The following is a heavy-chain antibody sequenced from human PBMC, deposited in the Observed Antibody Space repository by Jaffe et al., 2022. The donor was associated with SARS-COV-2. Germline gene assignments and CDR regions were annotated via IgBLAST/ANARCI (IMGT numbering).Heavy chain of an antibody. Sequence: EVQLLESGGGLVQPGGSLRLSCVASGFTFSSYAMAWVRQAPGKGLEWVSGISGSGDNTYYADSVKGRFTISRDNSKNTVYLQVNSLRADDTAVYYCAKDSLSVNFYDSGGYHYWGQGTLVTVSS. J-gene: IGHJ4*02. CDR1: GFTFSSYA. CDR3: AKDSLSVNFYDSGGYHY. V-gene: IGHV3-23*01. D-gene: IGHD3-22*01. CDR2: ISGSGDNT.